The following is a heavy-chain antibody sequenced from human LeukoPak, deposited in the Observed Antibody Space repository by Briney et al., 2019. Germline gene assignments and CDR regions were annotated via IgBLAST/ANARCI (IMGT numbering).Heavy chain of an antibody. J-gene: IGHJ4*02. CDR1: GGSISSYY. Sequence: SETLSLTCTVSGGSISSYYWSWIRQPPGKGLEWIGYIYYSGSTNYNPSLKSRVTISVDTSKNQFSLKLSSVTAADTAAYYCARHGTRYYDSSGYYDYWGQGTLVTVSS. CDR3: ARHGTRYYDSSGYYDY. CDR2: IYYSGST. D-gene: IGHD3-22*01. V-gene: IGHV4-59*08.